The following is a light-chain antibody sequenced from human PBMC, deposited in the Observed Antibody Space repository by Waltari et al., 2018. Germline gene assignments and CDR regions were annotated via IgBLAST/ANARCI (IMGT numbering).Light chain of an antibody. CDR1: SGSVSTSYY. Sequence: QTVVTQEPSLSVSPGGTVTLTCGLRSGSVSTSYYPRWYQQTPGQAPRTLIFSTNTRSSGVPDRFSGSILGNKAALTITGAQADDESDYYCVLYMGNGISLFGGGTRLTVL. CDR3: VLYMGNGISL. J-gene: IGLJ2*01. V-gene: IGLV8-61*01. CDR2: STN.